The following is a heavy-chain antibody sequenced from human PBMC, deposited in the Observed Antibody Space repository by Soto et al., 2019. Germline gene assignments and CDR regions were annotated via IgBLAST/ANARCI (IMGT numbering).Heavy chain of an antibody. Sequence: SSETLSLTCDVYGGSLSDYIWIWIPQTPGKGLQWIGQINHSGSANYNPSLKSRVTISVHTSSSQFSLELSSVTAADTAVYYCARGLISGSHYSGGWYYFDSWGQGTQVTVSS. CDR3: ARGLISGSHYSGGWYYFDS. D-gene: IGHD1-26*01. V-gene: IGHV4-34*01. CDR1: GGSLSDYI. J-gene: IGHJ4*02. CDR2: INHSGSA.